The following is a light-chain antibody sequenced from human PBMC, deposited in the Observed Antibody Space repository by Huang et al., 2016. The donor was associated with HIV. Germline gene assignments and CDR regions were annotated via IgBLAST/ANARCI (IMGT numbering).Light chain of an antibody. CDR3: QQYYSTSIT. Sequence: DIVMTQSPQSLAVALGERATINCKSSQSVLYNSNNKNSLAWYQQRSGQPPKLLIYCASTRESWVPDRFSGSGSGTNFTLTITSLQADDAAVYYCQQYYSTSITFGQGTRLEI. V-gene: IGKV4-1*01. CDR1: QSVLYNSNNKNS. CDR2: CAS. J-gene: IGKJ5*01.